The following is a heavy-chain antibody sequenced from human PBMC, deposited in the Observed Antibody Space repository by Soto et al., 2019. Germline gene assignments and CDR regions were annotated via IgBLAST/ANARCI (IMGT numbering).Heavy chain of an antibody. J-gene: IGHJ4*02. D-gene: IGHD1-26*01. CDR1: GFTFSSYG. CDR2: IWYDGSNK. CDR3: ARDSEWELPYYYFDY. V-gene: IGHV3-33*01. Sequence: QVQLVESGGGVVQPGRSLRLSCAASGFTFSSYGMHWVRQAPGKGLEWVAVIWYDGSNKYYADSVKGRFTISRDNSKNTLYLQMNSLRAEDMAVYYCARDSEWELPYYYFDYWGQGTLVTVSS.